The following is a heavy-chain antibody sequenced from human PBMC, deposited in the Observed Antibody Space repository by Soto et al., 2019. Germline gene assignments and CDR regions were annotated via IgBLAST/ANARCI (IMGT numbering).Heavy chain of an antibody. CDR3: ARDQAAMGDWFDP. V-gene: IGHV3-33*01. CDR1: GFTFSSYG. CDR2: IWYDGSNK. Sequence: QVQLVESGGGVVQPGRSLRLSCAASGFTFSSYGMHWVRQAPGKGLEWVAVIWYDGSNKYYADSVKGRFTISRDNSKNTLYLQMNSLRAEDTAVYYCARDQAAMGDWFDPWGQGTLVTVSS. J-gene: IGHJ5*02. D-gene: IGHD5-18*01.